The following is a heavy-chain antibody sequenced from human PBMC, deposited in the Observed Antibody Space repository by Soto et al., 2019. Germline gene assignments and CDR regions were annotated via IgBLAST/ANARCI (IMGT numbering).Heavy chain of an antibody. D-gene: IGHD3-3*01. CDR1: GFTFNNAW. Sequence: EVQLVESGGGLVKPGGSLRLSCVASGFTFNNAWMNWVRQAPGKGLEWVGRIKSKIDGGTTDYAAPVKGRFTMSRDDSKNTLYLKMKSLKTEDTAVYYCATDRFSFYDFFLGGGVGGQGTLVTVSS. V-gene: IGHV3-15*07. J-gene: IGHJ4*02. CDR3: ATDRFSFYDFFLGGGV. CDR2: IKSKIDGGTT.